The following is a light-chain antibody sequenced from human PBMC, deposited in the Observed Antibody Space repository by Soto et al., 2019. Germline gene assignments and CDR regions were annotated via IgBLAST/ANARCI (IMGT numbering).Light chain of an antibody. J-gene: IGKJ4*01. CDR3: QHYDNWPS. V-gene: IGKV3-15*01. CDR2: GAS. Sequence: EIVLTQSPGTLSLSPGERATLSCRASQSVSSSYLAWYQQKPGQAPRLLIYGASTRATGIPARFSGSGSGTEFTLTISSLQSEDFAVYHCQHYDNWPSFGGGTKVEIK. CDR1: QSVSSSY.